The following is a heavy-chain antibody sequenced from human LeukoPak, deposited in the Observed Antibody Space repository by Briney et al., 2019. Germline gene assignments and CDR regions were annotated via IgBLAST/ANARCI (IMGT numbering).Heavy chain of an antibody. Sequence: GGSLRLSCAASGFTFSSYAMHWVRQAPGKGLEWVSAISGSGGSTYYADSVKGRFTISRDNSKNTLYLQMNSLRAEDTAVYYCANLWFGESCYMDVWGKGTTVTISS. V-gene: IGHV3-23*01. J-gene: IGHJ6*03. CDR2: ISGSGGST. D-gene: IGHD3-10*01. CDR1: GFTFSSYA. CDR3: ANLWFGESCYMDV.